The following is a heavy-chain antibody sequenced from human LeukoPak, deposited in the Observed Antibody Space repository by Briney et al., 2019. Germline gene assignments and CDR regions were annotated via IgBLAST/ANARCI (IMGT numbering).Heavy chain of an antibody. V-gene: IGHV5-51*01. D-gene: IGHD2-21*02. Sequence: GESLKISCKGSGYTFTTFWIGWVRQMPGKGLEWMGIIFPGDSETSYSPSFQGQVTISVDKSISTTYLQWTSLKASDTAMYYCARRVLYCGGDCYSADYWGQGTLVTVSS. CDR2: IFPGDSET. CDR1: GYTFTTFW. CDR3: ARRVLYCGGDCYSADY. J-gene: IGHJ4*02.